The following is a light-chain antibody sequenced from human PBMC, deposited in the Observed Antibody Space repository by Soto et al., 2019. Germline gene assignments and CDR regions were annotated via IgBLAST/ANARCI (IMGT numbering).Light chain of an antibody. Sequence: QSALTQPPSASGSPGQSVTISCTGTINVVGGYNYVSWYQQHPGKAPKLIIYAVTKRPSGVPDRFSGSRSGNTASLTVSGLQGDDEAYYHYSSYAGRNNLIFGGGTKLTVL. CDR2: AVT. V-gene: IGLV2-8*01. J-gene: IGLJ2*01. CDR3: SSYAGRNNLI. CDR1: INVVGGYNY.